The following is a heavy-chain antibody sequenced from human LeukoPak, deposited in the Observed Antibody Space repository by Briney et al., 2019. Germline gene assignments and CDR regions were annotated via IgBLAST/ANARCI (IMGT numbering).Heavy chain of an antibody. Sequence: ESGPTLVKPTQTLPLTCTFSGFSLSTSGVGVAWIRQPPGKALEWLALIYWDGDNRYSPSLKSRLTITKDTSKNQVVLTMTNMDPVDTATYYCAHFFSAAGYFDYWGQGTLVTVSS. CDR2: IYWDGDN. V-gene: IGHV2-5*02. CDR3: AHFFSAAGYFDY. D-gene: IGHD6-13*01. J-gene: IGHJ4*02. CDR1: GFSLSTSGVG.